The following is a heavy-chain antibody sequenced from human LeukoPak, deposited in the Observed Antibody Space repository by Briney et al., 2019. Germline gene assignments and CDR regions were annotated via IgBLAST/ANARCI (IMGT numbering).Heavy chain of an antibody. J-gene: IGHJ4*02. V-gene: IGHV1-8*01. CDR3: ARGEGIVGPY. Sequence: GASVKVSCKASGYTFTSYDINWVRQATGQGLEWMGWMSPNSGNTAYAQKFQGRVTMTRNTSINTAYMELSSLRSEDTAVCYCARGEGIVGPYWGQGTLVTVSS. D-gene: IGHD1-26*01. CDR2: MSPNSGNT. CDR1: GYTFTSYD.